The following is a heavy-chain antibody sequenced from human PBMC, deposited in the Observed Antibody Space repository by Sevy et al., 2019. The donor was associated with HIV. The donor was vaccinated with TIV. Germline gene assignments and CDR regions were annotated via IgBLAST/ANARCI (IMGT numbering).Heavy chain of an antibody. CDR2: ISSSSTTI. CDR3: ARRQDNYYDSGGYYSDWYFDL. CDR1: ELIFSTYS. J-gene: IGHJ2*01. D-gene: IGHD3-22*01. Sequence: GGSLRLSCAASELIFSTYSMNWVRQAPGKGLEWVSYISSSSTTIYYADSVKGRFTISRDNAKNTLYLQMNSLRAEDRAVYYCARRQDNYYDSGGYYSDWYFDLWGRGTLVTVSS. V-gene: IGHV3-48*01.